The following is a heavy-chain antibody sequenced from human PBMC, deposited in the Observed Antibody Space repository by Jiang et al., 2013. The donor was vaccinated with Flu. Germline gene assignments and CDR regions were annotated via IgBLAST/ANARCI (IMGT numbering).Heavy chain of an antibody. D-gene: IGHD2/OR15-2a*01. CDR2: IYWDDDE. V-gene: IGHV2-5*02. CDR3: IQRKTINTWYFDL. J-gene: IGHJ2*01. Sequence: KPTQTLTLTCTFSGFSFSTRGVAVGWIRQPPGEALEWLALIYWDDDERYSPSLKNRLTITKDTSRNQVVLTMTNVNPEDTATYFCIQRKTINTWYFDLWGRGTLVTVSS. CDR1: GFSFSTRGVA.